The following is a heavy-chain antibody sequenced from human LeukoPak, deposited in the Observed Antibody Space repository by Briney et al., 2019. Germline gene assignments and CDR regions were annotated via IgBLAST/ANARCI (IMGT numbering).Heavy chain of an antibody. CDR2: INPNSGGT. CDR3: ARDLPYGYYMDV. V-gene: IGHV1-2*02. J-gene: IGHJ6*03. D-gene: IGHD3-10*01. Sequence: ASVKVSCKASGGTFSSYAISWVRQAPGQGLEWMGWINPNSGGTNYAQKFQGRVTMTRDTSISTAYMELSRLRSDDAAMYYCARDLPYGYYMDVWGKGTTVTVSS. CDR1: GGTFSSYA.